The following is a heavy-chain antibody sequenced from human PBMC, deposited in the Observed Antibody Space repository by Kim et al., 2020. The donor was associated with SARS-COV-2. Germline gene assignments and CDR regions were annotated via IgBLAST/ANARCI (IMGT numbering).Heavy chain of an antibody. CDR3: TTDPPLVVVTAISPFDI. Sequence: GGSLRLSCAASGFTFSNAWMSWVRQAPGKGLEWVGRIKSKTDGGTTDYAAPVKGRFTISRDDSKNTLYLQMNSLKTEDTAVYYCTTDPPLVVVTAISPFDIWGQGTMVTVSS. CDR1: GFTFSNAW. J-gene: IGHJ3*02. V-gene: IGHV3-15*01. D-gene: IGHD2-21*02. CDR2: IKSKTDGGTT.